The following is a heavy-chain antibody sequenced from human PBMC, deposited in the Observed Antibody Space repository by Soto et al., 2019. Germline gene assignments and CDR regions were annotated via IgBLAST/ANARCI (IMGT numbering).Heavy chain of an antibody. J-gene: IGHJ6*02. CDR2: IYYSGST. Sequence: TSETLSLTCTVSGGSISSSSYYWGWIRQPPGKGLEWIGSIYYSGSTYYNPSLKSRVTISVDTSKNQFSLKLSSVTAADTAVYYCARRSKYDFWTYYYYYGMDVWGQGTTVTVSS. CDR3: ARRSKYDFWTYYYYYGMDV. CDR1: GGSISSSSYY. D-gene: IGHD3-3*01. V-gene: IGHV4-39*01.